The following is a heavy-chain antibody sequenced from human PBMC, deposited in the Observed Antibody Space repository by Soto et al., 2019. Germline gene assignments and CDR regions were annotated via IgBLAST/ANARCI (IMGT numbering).Heavy chain of an antibody. CDR1: GGSLSDYF. J-gene: IGHJ6*03. CDR3: ARGGISHWAYFYYMDV. CDR2: INHLGSI. D-gene: IGHD2-21*01. V-gene: IGHV4-34*01. Sequence: SETLSLTCVVSGGSLSDYFWSWIRPPPGMALEWIGEINHLGSINYNPSLKSRVTMSVDTSKNQFSLTLNSVTAADTATYYCARGGISHWAYFYYMDVRDRGTTVTVSS.